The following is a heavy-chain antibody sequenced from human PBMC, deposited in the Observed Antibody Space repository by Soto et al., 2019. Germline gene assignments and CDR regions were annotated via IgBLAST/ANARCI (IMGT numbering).Heavy chain of an antibody. CDR2: IIPIFGTA. CDR3: ARSYSGYDSDYYYYYGMDV. V-gene: IGHV1-69*06. CDR1: GGTFSSYA. Sequence: SVKVSCKASGGTFSSYAISWVRQAPGQGLEWMGGIIPIFGTANYAQRFQGRVTITADKSTSTAYMELSSLRSEDTAVYYCARSYSGYDSDYYYYYGMDVWGQGTTVTVSS. J-gene: IGHJ6*02. D-gene: IGHD5-12*01.